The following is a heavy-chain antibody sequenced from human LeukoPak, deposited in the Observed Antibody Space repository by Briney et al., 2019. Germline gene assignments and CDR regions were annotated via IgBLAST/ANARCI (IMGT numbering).Heavy chain of an antibody. D-gene: IGHD3-22*01. CDR3: ARADRSGYYGNVVAFDI. CDR2: IHISGST. V-gene: IGHV4-61*02. CDR1: GGSINSGSYS. J-gene: IGHJ3*02. Sequence: SETLSLTCTVSGGSINSGSYSWTWIRQPAGKGLEWIGRIHISGSTDYTPSLKSRVTISVDTSKNQFSLKLSSVTAADTAVYYCARADRSGYYGNVVAFDIWGQGTMVTVSS.